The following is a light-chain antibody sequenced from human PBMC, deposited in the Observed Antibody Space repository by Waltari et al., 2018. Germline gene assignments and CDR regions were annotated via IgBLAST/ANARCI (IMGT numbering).Light chain of an antibody. CDR2: EVT. Sequence: QSALTQHPSASGSPAQSVTISCPGTSTHVGHYNYASWFQQHPGKAPKLMIYEVTKRPSGVPDRFSGSKSGNTASLTVSGLQAEDEADYYCSSYAAGDIWIFGGGTKLTVL. V-gene: IGLV2-8*01. CDR1: STHVGHYNY. CDR3: SSYAAGDIWI. J-gene: IGLJ2*01.